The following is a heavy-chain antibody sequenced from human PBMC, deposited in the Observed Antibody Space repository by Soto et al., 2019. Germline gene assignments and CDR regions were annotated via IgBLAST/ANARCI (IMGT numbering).Heavy chain of an antibody. CDR1: GGSISSSSW. CDR3: ARGSGYSYGHAFDI. J-gene: IGHJ3*02. Sequence: PEETLSLTCAVSGGSISSSSWWSWVRQPPGKGLEWIGEIYHSGSTNYNPSLKSRVTISVDKSKNQFSLKLSSVTAADTAVYYCARGSGYSYGHAFDIWGQGTMVTVSS. D-gene: IGHD5-18*01. CDR2: IYHSGST. V-gene: IGHV4-4*02.